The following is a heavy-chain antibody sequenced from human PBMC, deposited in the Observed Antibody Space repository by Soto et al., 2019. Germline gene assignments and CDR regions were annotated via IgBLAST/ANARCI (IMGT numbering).Heavy chain of an antibody. CDR1: GGTFSSYA. Sequence: GASAKVSCNASGGTFSSYAISWVRQATGQGLEWMGGIIPIFGTANYAQKFQGRVTITADESTSTAYMELSSLRSEDTAVYYCASPKFRFWQQLDPWGQGTLVTVSS. CDR2: IIPIFGTA. J-gene: IGHJ5*02. CDR3: ASPKFRFWQQLDP. D-gene: IGHD3-3*01. V-gene: IGHV1-69*13.